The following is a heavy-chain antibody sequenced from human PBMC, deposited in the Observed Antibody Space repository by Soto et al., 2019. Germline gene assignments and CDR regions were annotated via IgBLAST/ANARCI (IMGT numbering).Heavy chain of an antibody. CDR1: GGSISSYY. CDR2: IYYSGST. D-gene: IGHD1-7*01. CDR3: ARDRLRSTGTTRRYYYGMDV. J-gene: IGHJ6*02. Sequence: SETLSLTCTVSGGSISSYYWSWIRQPPGKGLEWIGYIYYSGSTNYNPSLKSRVTISVDTSKNQFSLKLSSVTAADTAVYYCARDRLRSTGTTRRYYYGMDVWGQGTMVTVSS. V-gene: IGHV4-59*01.